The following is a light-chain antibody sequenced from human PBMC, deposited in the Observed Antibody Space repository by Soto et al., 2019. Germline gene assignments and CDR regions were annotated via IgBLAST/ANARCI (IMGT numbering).Light chain of an antibody. CDR3: CSYTTSNTRQLV. CDR1: SSDVGGYNY. V-gene: IGLV2-14*01. CDR2: DVT. Sequence: QYVLTQPASVSGSPGQSITISCTGTSSDVGGYNYVSWYQQQPGKAPKFMIYDVTNRPSGVSNRFSGSKSGNTASLTISGLQAEDEADYYCCSYTTSNTRQLVFGTGTKVTVL. J-gene: IGLJ1*01.